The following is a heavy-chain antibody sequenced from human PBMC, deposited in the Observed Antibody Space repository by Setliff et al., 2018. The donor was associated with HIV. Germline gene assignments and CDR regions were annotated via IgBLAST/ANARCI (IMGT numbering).Heavy chain of an antibody. V-gene: IGHV3-48*03. CDR3: ASHPSVYGPPFDY. Sequence: GGSLRLSCAASGFTFRSYEMNWVRQAPGKGLEWVSYISSSGNIIYYADSVKGRFTISRDNAKNSLYLQMNSLRAEDTAVYYRASHPSVYGPPFDYWGQGTLVTVSS. CDR2: ISSSGNII. CDR1: GFTFRSYE. D-gene: IGHD2-8*01. J-gene: IGHJ4*02.